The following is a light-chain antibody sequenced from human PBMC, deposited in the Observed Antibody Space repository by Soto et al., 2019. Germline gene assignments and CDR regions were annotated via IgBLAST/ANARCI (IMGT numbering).Light chain of an antibody. CDR2: RNN. CDR1: SSNLGSNY. V-gene: IGLV1-47*01. J-gene: IGLJ1*01. CDR3: AAWDDSLSGYV. Sequence: QSVLTQPPSASGTPGQRVTISCSGSSSNLGSNYVYWYQQLPGTAPKLLIYRNNQRPSGVPDRFSGSKSGTSGSLAISGLRSEDEADYYCAAWDDSLSGYVFGTGTKLTVL.